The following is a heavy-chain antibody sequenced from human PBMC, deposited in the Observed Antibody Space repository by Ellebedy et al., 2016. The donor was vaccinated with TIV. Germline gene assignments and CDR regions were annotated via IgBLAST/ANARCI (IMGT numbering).Heavy chain of an antibody. CDR1: GFTFSSYE. Sequence: GESLKISCAASGFTFSSYEMNWVRQAPGKGLEWVSYISSSGSIIYYADSVKGRFTISRDNAKNSLYLQMNSLRAEDTAVYYCARDWLEYYASGSFYYGMDVWGQGTTVTVSS. J-gene: IGHJ6*02. D-gene: IGHD3-10*01. CDR3: ARDWLEYYASGSFYYGMDV. V-gene: IGHV3-48*03. CDR2: ISSSGSII.